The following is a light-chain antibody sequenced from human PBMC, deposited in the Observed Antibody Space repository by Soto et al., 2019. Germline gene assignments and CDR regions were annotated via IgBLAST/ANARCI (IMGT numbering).Light chain of an antibody. Sequence: EIVLTQSPGTLSLSPGDRGTLSCRASQSVSSNYLAWYQQKPGQSLRLLIYGASTRATGIPDRFSGSGSGTDFTLTISRLEPEDFAVYYCQLYGSSPPVTFGGGTKVEIK. CDR3: QLYGSSPPVT. J-gene: IGKJ4*01. CDR1: QSVSSNY. CDR2: GAS. V-gene: IGKV3-20*01.